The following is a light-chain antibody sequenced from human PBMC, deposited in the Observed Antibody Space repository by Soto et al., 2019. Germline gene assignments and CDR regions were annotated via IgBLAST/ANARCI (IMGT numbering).Light chain of an antibody. J-gene: IGLJ3*02. CDR1: SRDVGGYNF. V-gene: IGLV2-14*03. Sequence: QSALTQTAYVSGSPGQSITMSCTVTSRDVGGYNFVSWYQQHHGTAPKLIVHEVANRLSGVSGRFSGSKSGNTAFLTISGLQAEDEAVYYCCSHSSSSTWMFGGGTKVTVL. CDR3: CSHSSSSTWM. CDR2: EVA.